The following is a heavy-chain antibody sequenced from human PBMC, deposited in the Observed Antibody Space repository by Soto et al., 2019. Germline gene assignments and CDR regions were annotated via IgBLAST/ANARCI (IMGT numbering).Heavy chain of an antibody. D-gene: IGHD3-10*01. CDR1: GGSFSGYY. CDR2: INHSGST. J-gene: IGHJ4*02. V-gene: IGHV4-34*01. Sequence: SETLSLTCAVYGGSFSGYYWSWIRQPPGKGLEWIGEINHSGSTNYNPSLKSRVTISVDTSKNQFSLKLSSVTAADTAVYYCASRYYGSGSYRDYWGQGTLVTVSS. CDR3: ASRYYGSGSYRDY.